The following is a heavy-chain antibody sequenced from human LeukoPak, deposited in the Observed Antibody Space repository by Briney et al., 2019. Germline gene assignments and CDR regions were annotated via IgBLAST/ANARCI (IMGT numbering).Heavy chain of an antibody. J-gene: IGHJ3*02. Sequence: SVKVSCKASGFTFTSSAVRWVRQARGQRLEWIGWIVVGSGDTNSAQKFQERVTITRDMSTRTAYMELSSLRSEDTAVYYCGADSMPRGVFSYAFDIWGQGTMVTVSS. V-gene: IGHV1-58*01. D-gene: IGHD3-10*01. CDR3: GADSMPRGVFSYAFDI. CDR2: IVVGSGDT. CDR1: GFTFTSSA.